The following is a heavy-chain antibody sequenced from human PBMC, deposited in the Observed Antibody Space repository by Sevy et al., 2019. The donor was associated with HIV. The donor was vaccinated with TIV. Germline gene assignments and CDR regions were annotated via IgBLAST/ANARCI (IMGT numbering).Heavy chain of an antibody. J-gene: IGHJ5*02. CDR1: GFTVSDNH. V-gene: IGHV3-53*01. Sequence: GGSLRLSCAASGFTVSDNHMNWVRQAPGKGLEWVSVIYSSDRTDYADSVKGRFTVSRDNSKNTLYLQMNSLRAEDTAVYYCARDSKDIVVVPAAIGSVDNWFDPWGQGTLVTVSS. D-gene: IGHD2-2*02. CDR2: IYSSDRT. CDR3: ARDSKDIVVVPAAIGSVDNWFDP.